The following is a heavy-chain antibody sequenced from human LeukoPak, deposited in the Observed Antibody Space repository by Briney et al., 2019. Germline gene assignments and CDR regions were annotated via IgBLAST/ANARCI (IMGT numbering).Heavy chain of an antibody. J-gene: IGHJ3*02. D-gene: IGHD3-16*01. CDR3: ARHFGSITLAFDI. V-gene: IGHV4-39*01. Sequence: SETLSLTCSVSGGSISSSSYYWGWIRQPPGKGLEWIGSIYYSGSTYYNPSLKSRVTISVDTSKNQFSLKLSSVTAADTALYYCARHFGSITLAFDIWGQGTMVTVSS. CDR2: IYYSGST. CDR1: GGSISSSSYY.